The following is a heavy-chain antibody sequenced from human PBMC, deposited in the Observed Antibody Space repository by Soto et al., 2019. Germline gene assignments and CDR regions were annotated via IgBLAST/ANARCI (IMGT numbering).Heavy chain of an antibody. CDR3: ARDDDYFVSGAYGYLDY. V-gene: IGHV3-49*04. CDR1: GFILDEDA. D-gene: IGHD3-10*01. CDR2: IRSKANGGTT. J-gene: IGHJ4*02. Sequence: GGSLRLSCIVSGFILDEDAMGWVRQAPEKGREWVGFIRSKANGGTTEYAASVRGRFTISRDDSKSLASLQMHSLKTEDTAVYFCARDDDYFVSGAYGYLDYWGLGTLVTVSS.